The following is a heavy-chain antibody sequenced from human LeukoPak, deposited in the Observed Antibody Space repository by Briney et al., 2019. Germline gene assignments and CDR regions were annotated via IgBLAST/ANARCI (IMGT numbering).Heavy chain of an antibody. V-gene: IGHV3-15*01. Sequence: PGGSLRLSCAASGFTFSDYYMSWIRQAPGKGLEWVGRITSKTDGGTADYASPVKGRFTISRDDSKNTLYLQMNSLKTEDTAVYYCTTLVLRYFDWYDAFDIWGQGTMVSVSS. CDR3: TTLVLRYFDWYDAFDI. D-gene: IGHD3-9*01. CDR1: GFTFSDYY. J-gene: IGHJ3*02. CDR2: ITSKTDGGTA.